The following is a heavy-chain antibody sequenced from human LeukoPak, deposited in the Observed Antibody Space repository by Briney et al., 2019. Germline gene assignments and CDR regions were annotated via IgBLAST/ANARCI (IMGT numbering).Heavy chain of an antibody. CDR2: ISSSSSYI. D-gene: IGHD3-10*01. J-gene: IGHJ4*02. Sequence: PGGSLRLSCAASGFTFSSYSMNWVRQAPGKGLEWVSSISSSSSYIYYADSVKGRFTISRDNAKNSLYLQMNSLRAEDTAVYYCASSATREFFDYWGQGTLVTVSS. V-gene: IGHV3-21*01. CDR1: GFTFSSYS. CDR3: ASSATREFFDY.